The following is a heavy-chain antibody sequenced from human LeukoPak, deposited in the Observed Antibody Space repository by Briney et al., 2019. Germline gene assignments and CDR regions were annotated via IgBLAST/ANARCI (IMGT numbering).Heavy chain of an antibody. V-gene: IGHV3-7*01. D-gene: IGHD3-10*01. CDR2: IKQDGSEK. J-gene: IGHJ4*02. Sequence: PGGSLRLSCAASGFTFSSYWMSWVRQAPGKGLEWVANIKQDGSEKYYVDSVKGRFTISRDNAKNSLYLQMNSLRAEDTAVYYCARLGGVRERYYFDYWGQGTLVTVSS. CDR3: ARLGGVRERYYFDY. CDR1: GFTFSSYW.